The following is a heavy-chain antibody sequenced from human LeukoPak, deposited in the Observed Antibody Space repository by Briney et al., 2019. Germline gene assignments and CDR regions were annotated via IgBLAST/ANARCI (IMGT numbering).Heavy chain of an antibody. Sequence: PGGSLRLSCAASGFTFSSYAMSWVRQAPGKGLEWVSGINWNGGSTGYADSVKGRFTISRDNAKNSLYLQMNSLRAEDTALYHCARWSYYDFWSGYGHFDYWGQGTLVTVSS. CDR2: INWNGGST. J-gene: IGHJ4*02. CDR1: GFTFSSYA. V-gene: IGHV3-20*01. CDR3: ARWSYYDFWSGYGHFDY. D-gene: IGHD3-3*01.